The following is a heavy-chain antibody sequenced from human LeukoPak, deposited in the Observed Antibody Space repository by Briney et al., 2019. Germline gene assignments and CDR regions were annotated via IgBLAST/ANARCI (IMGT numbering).Heavy chain of an antibody. V-gene: IGHV1-3*01. D-gene: IGHD6-19*01. Sequence: EASVKVSCKASGYILTKYAIHWVRQAPGQRLEWMGWINAGNGNTTYSQKIQGRVTLTRDTSASTAYMEVSSLRSEDTAMYYCARGIEASSGWYVVDYWGQGTLVTVSS. J-gene: IGHJ4*02. CDR2: INAGNGNT. CDR3: ARGIEASSGWYVVDY. CDR1: GYILTKYA.